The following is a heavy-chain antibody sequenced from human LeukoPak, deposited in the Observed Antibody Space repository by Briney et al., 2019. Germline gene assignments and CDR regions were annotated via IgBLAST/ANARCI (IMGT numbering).Heavy chain of an antibody. CDR1: GGTFSSYA. J-gene: IGHJ4*02. D-gene: IGHD3-22*01. CDR2: IIPIFGTA. Sequence: SVKVSCKASGGTFSSYAISWVRQAPGQGLEWMGGIIPIFGTANYAQKFQGRVTITTDESTSTAYMELSSLRSEDTAVYYCARDSRDYYDSSGYRYFDYWGQGTLVTVSS. V-gene: IGHV1-69*05. CDR3: ARDSRDYYDSSGYRYFDY.